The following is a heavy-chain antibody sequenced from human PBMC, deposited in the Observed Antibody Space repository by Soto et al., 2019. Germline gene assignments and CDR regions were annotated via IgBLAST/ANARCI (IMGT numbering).Heavy chain of an antibody. CDR3: VRGPDGASSRSPT. D-gene: IGHD6-6*01. CDR1: GFTFSRYG. J-gene: IGHJ5*02. Sequence: EEQLVESGGGLIQPGGSLRLSCAASGFTFSRYGMNWVRQAPGKGLEWVSYITSGSTTTHYADSVKGRFTISRDNAKNSLYLQMNSLRAEDTAVFYCVRGPDGASSRSPTWGQGTLVTVSS. V-gene: IGHV3-48*01. CDR2: ITSGSTTT.